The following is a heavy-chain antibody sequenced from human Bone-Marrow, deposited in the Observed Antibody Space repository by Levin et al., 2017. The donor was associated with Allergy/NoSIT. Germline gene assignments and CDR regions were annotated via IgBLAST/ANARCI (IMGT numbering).Heavy chain of an antibody. V-gene: IGHV3-30*04. J-gene: IGHJ4*02. CDR1: GFTFINYA. CDR2: VSFDGTSI. D-gene: IGHD6-13*01. CDR3: ARDMESAAGSRFAY. Sequence: PGGSLRLSCAASGFTFINYAMHWIRQAPGKGLEWVAVVSFDGTSILYGDSVKGRFTISRDNAKHAVYLEISSLRADDTAVYYCARDMESAAGSRFAYWGQGTLVTVSA.